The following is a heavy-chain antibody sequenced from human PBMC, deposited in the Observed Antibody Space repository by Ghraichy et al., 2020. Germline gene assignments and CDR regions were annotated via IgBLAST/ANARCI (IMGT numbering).Heavy chain of an antibody. CDR3: ARSHDLDAFDI. CDR1: GFTFSSYG. Sequence: GGSLRLSCAASGFTFSSYGMHWVRQAPGKGLEWVAVIWYDGSNKYYADSVKGRFTISRDNSKNMLYLQMNSLRAEDTAVYYCARSHDLDAFDIWGQGTMVTVSS. CDR2: IWYDGSNK. V-gene: IGHV3-33*01. J-gene: IGHJ3*02. D-gene: IGHD3/OR15-3a*01.